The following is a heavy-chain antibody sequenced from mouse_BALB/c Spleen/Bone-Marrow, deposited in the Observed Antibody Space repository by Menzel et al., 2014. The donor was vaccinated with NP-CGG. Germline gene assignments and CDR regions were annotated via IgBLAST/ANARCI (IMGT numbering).Heavy chain of an antibody. J-gene: IGHJ4*01. CDR3: ARGGSYYAVDY. CDR1: GYTFTSYY. V-gene: IGHV1S56*01. Sequence: QVQLQQSGPELVKPGASVRISCRASGYTFTSYYIHWVKQRPGQGPEWIGWIYPGNVNNKYNEKFKGKATLTSDKSSSTVYMELSSLTSEDSAVYYCARGGSYYAVDYWGQGTSVTVSS. CDR2: IYPGNVNN.